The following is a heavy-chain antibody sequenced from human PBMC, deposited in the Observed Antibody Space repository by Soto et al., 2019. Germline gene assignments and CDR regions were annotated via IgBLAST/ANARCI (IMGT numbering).Heavy chain of an antibody. Sequence: GSLRLSCAASGFTFRSYAMHWVRQAPGKGLEWVAVISYDGSNKYYADSVKGRFTISRDNSKNTLYLQMNSLRAEDTAVYYCARHYDSSGRQGYFDYWGQGTLVTVSS. V-gene: IGHV3-30-3*01. CDR1: GFTFRSYA. D-gene: IGHD3-22*01. CDR3: ARHYDSSGRQGYFDY. J-gene: IGHJ4*02. CDR2: ISYDGSNK.